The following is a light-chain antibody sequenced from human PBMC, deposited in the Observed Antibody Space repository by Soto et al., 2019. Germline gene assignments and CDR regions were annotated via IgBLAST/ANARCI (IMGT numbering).Light chain of an antibody. CDR3: QQYGSPIT. CDR2: GAS. J-gene: IGKJ5*01. CDR1: QSVSSSY. V-gene: IGKV3-20*01. Sequence: EIVLTQSPGTLSLSPGERATLSCRASQSVSSSYLAWYQQKPGQAPRLLIYGASSRATGIPDRFSGSGSGTDFTHTISRLEPEDFAVYDCQQYGSPITFGQGTRLEIK.